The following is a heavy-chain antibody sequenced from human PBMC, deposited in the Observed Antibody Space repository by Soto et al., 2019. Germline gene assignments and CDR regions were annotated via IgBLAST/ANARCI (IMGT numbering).Heavy chain of an antibody. CDR1: GYTFTSYV. D-gene: IGHD5-12*01. CDR3: ARSHDGGYSFPTYYYYYGMDV. CDR2: ISAYNGNT. V-gene: IGHV1-18*01. J-gene: IGHJ6*02. Sequence: GASVKVTCKASGYTFTSYVISWVRQAPGQGLEWMGWISAYNGNTNYAQKLQGRVTMTTDTSTSTAYMELRSLRSDDTAVYYCARSHDGGYSFPTYYYYYGMDVWGQGTTVTVS.